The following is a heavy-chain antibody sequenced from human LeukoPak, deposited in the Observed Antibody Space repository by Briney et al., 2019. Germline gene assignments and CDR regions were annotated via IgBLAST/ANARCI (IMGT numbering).Heavy chain of an antibody. D-gene: IGHD3-22*01. V-gene: IGHV1-2*02. CDR3: ARVEDRRYYDSSGYYRFDY. J-gene: IGHJ4*02. Sequence: GASVKVSCKASGYTFTGYYMHWVRQAPGQGLEWMGWINPNSGGTNYAQKFQGRVTMTRDTSISTAYMELSRLRSDDTAVYYCARVEDRRYYDSSGYYRFDYWGQGTLVTVSS. CDR1: GYTFTGYY. CDR2: INPNSGGT.